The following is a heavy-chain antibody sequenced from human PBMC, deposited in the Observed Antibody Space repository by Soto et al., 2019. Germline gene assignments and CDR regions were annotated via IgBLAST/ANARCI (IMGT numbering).Heavy chain of an antibody. Sequence: EVQLVESGGGLVKPGGSLRLSCAASGFTFSSYSMNWVRQAPGKGLEWVSSISSSSSYIYYADSVKGRFTISRDNAKNSLYLQMNSLRDEDTAVYYCARDDYGDYGGDAFDIWGQGTMVTVSS. CDR1: GFTFSSYS. V-gene: IGHV3-21*01. CDR2: ISSSSSYI. D-gene: IGHD4-17*01. CDR3: ARDDYGDYGGDAFDI. J-gene: IGHJ3*02.